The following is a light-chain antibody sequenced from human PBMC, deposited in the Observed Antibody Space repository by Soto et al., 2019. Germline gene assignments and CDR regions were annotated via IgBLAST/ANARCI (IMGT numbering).Light chain of an antibody. Sequence: EIVMTQSPATLSVSPGARATLSCRASQSVSSNLAWYQQKPGQAPRLLIYGASTRATGIPARFSGSGSGTEFTLTVSSMQSEDFAVYYCQQYSNGPRTFGQGTKLEIK. CDR3: QQYSNGPRT. CDR2: GAS. CDR1: QSVSSN. V-gene: IGKV3-15*01. J-gene: IGKJ2*01.